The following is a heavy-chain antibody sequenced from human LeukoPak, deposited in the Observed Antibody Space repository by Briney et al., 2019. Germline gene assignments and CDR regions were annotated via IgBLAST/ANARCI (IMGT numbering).Heavy chain of an antibody. Sequence: WASVKVSCKASGYTFTSNYIHWVRQAPGQGLERMGMIYPRDGSTSYAQKFQGRVTVTRDTSTSTVHMELSGLRSEDTAVYYCARDQEGFDYWGQGTLVTVS. V-gene: IGHV1-46*01. J-gene: IGHJ4*02. CDR1: GYTFTSNY. CDR2: IYPRDGST. CDR3: ARDQEGFDY.